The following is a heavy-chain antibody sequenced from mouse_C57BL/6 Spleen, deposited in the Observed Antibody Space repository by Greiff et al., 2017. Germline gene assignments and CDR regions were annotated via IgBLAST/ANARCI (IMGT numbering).Heavy chain of an antibody. CDR2: ILPGSGNT. J-gene: IGHJ2*01. CDR1: GYTFTGYW. D-gene: IGHD1-1*01. CDR3: TRIGYYGSSFDY. V-gene: IGHV1-9*01. Sequence: QVQLKESGAELMKPGASVKISCKATGYTFTGYWIEWVKQRPGHGLEWIGEILPGSGNTNYNEKFKGKATFTADTSSNTAYVQLSSLTTEDSAIYYCTRIGYYGSSFDYWGQGTTLTVSS.